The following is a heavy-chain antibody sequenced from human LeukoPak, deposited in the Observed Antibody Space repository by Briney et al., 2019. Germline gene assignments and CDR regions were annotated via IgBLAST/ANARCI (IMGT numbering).Heavy chain of an antibody. Sequence: ASVKVSCKASGYTFTNYGISWVRQAPGQGLEWMGWISAYNGNTNYAQKLQGRVTMTTDTSTSTAYMELSSLRSEDTAVYYCARVLAARRGYYYYYMDVWGKGTTVTVSS. CDR2: ISAYNGNT. V-gene: IGHV1-18*01. CDR3: ARVLAARRGYYYYYMDV. J-gene: IGHJ6*03. CDR1: GYTFTNYG. D-gene: IGHD6-6*01.